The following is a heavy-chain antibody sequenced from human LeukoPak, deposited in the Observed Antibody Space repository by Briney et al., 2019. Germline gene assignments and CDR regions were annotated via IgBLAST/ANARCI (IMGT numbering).Heavy chain of an antibody. J-gene: IGHJ4*02. Sequence: ASVKVSCKASGYTFTSYGISWVRQAPGQGLEWMGWISAYNGNTNYAQKLQGRVTMTTDTSTSTAYMELRSLRSDDTAVYYCAREELYYYDSSGYHIFDYWSQGTLVTVSS. D-gene: IGHD3-22*01. CDR3: AREELYYYDSSGYHIFDY. CDR2: ISAYNGNT. CDR1: GYTFTSYG. V-gene: IGHV1-18*01.